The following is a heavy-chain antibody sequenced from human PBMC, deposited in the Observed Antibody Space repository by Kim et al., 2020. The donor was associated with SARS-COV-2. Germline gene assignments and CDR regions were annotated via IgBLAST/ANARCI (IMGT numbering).Heavy chain of an antibody. CDR1: GFTFSSYG. CDR2: IWYDGSNK. V-gene: IGHV3-33*06. Sequence: GGSLRLSCAASGFTFSSYGMHWVRQAPGKGLEWVAVIWYDGSNKYYADSVKGRFTISRDNSKNTLYLQMNSLRAEDTAVYYCAKDHKAHCGGDCYLLGYWGQGTLVTVSS. CDR3: AKDHKAHCGGDCYLLGY. J-gene: IGHJ4*02. D-gene: IGHD2-21*02.